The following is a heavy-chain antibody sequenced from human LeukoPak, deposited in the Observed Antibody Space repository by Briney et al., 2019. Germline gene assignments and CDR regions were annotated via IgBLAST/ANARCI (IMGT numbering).Heavy chain of an antibody. D-gene: IGHD1-26*01. CDR1: GYSISSGYY. Sequence: PSETLSLTCTVSGYSISSGYYWGWIRQPPGKGLEWIGSIYHSGSTYYNPSLKSRVTISVDTSKNQFSLKLSSVTAADTAVYYCARGGKWELPKFDYWGQGTLVTVSS. V-gene: IGHV4-38-2*02. CDR2: IYHSGST. CDR3: ARGGKWELPKFDY. J-gene: IGHJ4*02.